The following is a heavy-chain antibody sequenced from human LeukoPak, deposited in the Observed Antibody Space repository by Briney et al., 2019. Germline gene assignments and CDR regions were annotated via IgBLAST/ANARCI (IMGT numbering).Heavy chain of an antibody. CDR1: GFTFGDYA. V-gene: IGHV3-49*03. D-gene: IGHD2-15*01. CDR3: TSRDCSGGSCYRHYFDY. Sequence: TGGSLRLSCTASGFTFGDYAMSWFRQAPGKGLEWVSFIRSKAYGGTTEYAASVKGRFTISRDDSKSIAYLQMDTLKTEDTAVYYCTSRDCSGGSCYRHYFDYWGQGTLVTVSS. CDR2: IRSKAYGGTT. J-gene: IGHJ4*02.